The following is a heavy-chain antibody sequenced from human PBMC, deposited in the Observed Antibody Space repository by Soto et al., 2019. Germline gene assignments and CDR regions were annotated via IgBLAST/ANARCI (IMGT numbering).Heavy chain of an antibody. D-gene: IGHD1-7*01. CDR3: ARGLQDNWNYDWFDP. Sequence: SETLSLTCAVSGGSISSGGYSWSWIRQPPGKGLEWIGYIYHSGSTYYNPSLKSRVTISVDRSKNQFPLKLSSVTAADTAVYYCARGLQDNWNYDWFDPWGQGTLVTVSS. CDR2: IYHSGST. V-gene: IGHV4-30-2*01. CDR1: GGSISSGGYS. J-gene: IGHJ5*02.